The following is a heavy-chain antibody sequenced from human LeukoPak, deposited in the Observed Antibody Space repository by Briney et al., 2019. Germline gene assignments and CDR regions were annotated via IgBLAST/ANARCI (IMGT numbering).Heavy chain of an antibody. CDR1: GGSISSYY. CDR3: ARHYDCWSGYSPGEFDC. Sequence: SETLSLTCTVSGGSISSYYWSWIRQPPGKGLEWIGYIYYSGSTNYNPSLKSRVTISVDTSKNQFSLKLSSVTAADTAVYYCARHYDCWSGYSPGEFDCWGQGTLVTVSS. D-gene: IGHD3-3*01. V-gene: IGHV4-59*08. CDR2: IYYSGST. J-gene: IGHJ4*02.